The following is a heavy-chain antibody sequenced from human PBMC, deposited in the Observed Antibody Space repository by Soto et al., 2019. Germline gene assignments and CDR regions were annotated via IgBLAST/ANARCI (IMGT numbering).Heavy chain of an antibody. J-gene: IGHJ6*02. CDR2: ISAYNGNT. D-gene: IGHD3-10*01. CDR3: ASSYYGSGTPYYYGMDV. CDR1: GYTFTNYG. Sequence: QVQLVQSGAEVKKPGASVKVSCKASGYTFTNYGITWVRQAPGQGLEWMGWISAYNGNTNYAQKLQGRVTMTTDTSTTPAYMELRSLRSDDTAVYYCASSYYGSGTPYYYGMDVWGQGTTVTVSS. V-gene: IGHV1-18*01.